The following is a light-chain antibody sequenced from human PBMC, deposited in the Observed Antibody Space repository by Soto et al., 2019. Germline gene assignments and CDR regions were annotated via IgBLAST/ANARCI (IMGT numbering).Light chain of an antibody. Sequence: EIVLTQSPATQSLSPGERATLSCRASQSISSYLAWYQQKPGQPPRLLIYHASNRVTGIPVRFSGSGSGTDFTLTISSLEPEDFAVYYCQQRSNWPLTFGGGTKVEI. CDR2: HAS. CDR1: QSISSY. CDR3: QQRSNWPLT. J-gene: IGKJ4*01. V-gene: IGKV3-11*01.